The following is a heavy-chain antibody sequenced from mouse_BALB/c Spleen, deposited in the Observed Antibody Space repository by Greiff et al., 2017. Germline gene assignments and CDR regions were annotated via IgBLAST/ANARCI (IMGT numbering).Heavy chain of an antibody. CDR3: TRGYGNYERVWFAY. J-gene: IGHJ3*01. D-gene: IGHD2-10*02. CDR1: GFTFSNYW. V-gene: IGHV6-6*02. Sequence: EVKLVESGGGLVQPGGSMKLSCVASGFTFSNYWMNWVRQSPEKGLEWVAEIRLKSNNYATHYAESVKGRFTISRDDSKSSVYLQMNNLRAEDTGIYYCTRGYGNYERVWFAYWGQGTLVTVSA. CDR2: IRLKSNNYAT.